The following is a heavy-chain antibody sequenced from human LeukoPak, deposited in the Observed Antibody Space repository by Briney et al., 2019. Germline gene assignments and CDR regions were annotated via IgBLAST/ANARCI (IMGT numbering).Heavy chain of an antibody. J-gene: IGHJ4*02. D-gene: IGHD2-21*02. Sequence: PSQTLSHTCTVSGGSISSGGYYWSWIRQHPGKGLEWIGYIYYSGSTYYNPSLKSRVTISVDTSKNQFSLKLSSVTAADTAVYYCARVLEDCGGDCYPGGFDYWGQGTLVTVSS. CDR2: IYYSGST. CDR3: ARVLEDCGGDCYPGGFDY. CDR1: GGSISSGGYY. V-gene: IGHV4-31*03.